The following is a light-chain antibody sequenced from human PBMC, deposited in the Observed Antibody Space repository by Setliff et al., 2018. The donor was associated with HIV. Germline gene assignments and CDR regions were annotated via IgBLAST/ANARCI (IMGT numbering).Light chain of an antibody. J-gene: IGLJ1*01. Sequence: QSVLAQPASVSGSPGQSITISCTGTSSDVGGYTYVSWYQQHPGKAPKLMIYDVSNRPSGASDRFSGSKSGNTASLTISGLQAEDEADYYCSSYTTSDTLVFGTGTKVTVL. CDR1: SSDVGGYTY. V-gene: IGLV2-14*03. CDR3: SSYTTSDTLV. CDR2: DVS.